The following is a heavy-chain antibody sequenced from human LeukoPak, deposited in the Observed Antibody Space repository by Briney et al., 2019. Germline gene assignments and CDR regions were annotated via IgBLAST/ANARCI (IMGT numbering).Heavy chain of an antibody. V-gene: IGHV4-61*05. Sequence: SETLSLTCTVSGGSISSSSYYWSWIRQPPGKGLEWIGYIYYSGSTNYNPSLKSRVTISVDTSKNQFSLRLSSVTAADTAVYYCASSTPIYYHLGNLGGYYFDYWGQGTLVTVSS. CDR2: IYYSGST. CDR3: ASSTPIYYHLGNLGGYYFDY. J-gene: IGHJ4*02. D-gene: IGHD3-10*01. CDR1: GGSISSSSYY.